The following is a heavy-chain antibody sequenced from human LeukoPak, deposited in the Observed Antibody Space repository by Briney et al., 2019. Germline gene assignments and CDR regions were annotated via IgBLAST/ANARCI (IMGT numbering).Heavy chain of an antibody. V-gene: IGHV1-8*01. J-gene: IGHJ4*02. CDR2: MNPNSGNT. D-gene: IGHD6-13*01. CDR1: GYTFTSYD. Sequence: GASVKVSCKASGYTFTSYDINWVRQATGQGLEWMGWMNPNSGNTGYAQKLQGRVTMTRNTSISTAYMELSSLRSEDTAVYYCASIGSAAGTRWGQGTLVTVSS. CDR3: ASIGSAAGTR.